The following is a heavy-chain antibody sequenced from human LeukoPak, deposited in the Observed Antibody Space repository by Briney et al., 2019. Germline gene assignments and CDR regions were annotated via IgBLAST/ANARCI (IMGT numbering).Heavy chain of an antibody. J-gene: IGHJ4*02. CDR2: IRSKAYGGIT. D-gene: IGHD1-1*01. CDR1: GFTFGDYA. CDR3: TRGVLERLYFDY. V-gene: IGHV3-49*04. Sequence: GGSLRLSCTASGFTFGDYAMSWVRQAPGKGLEWVGFIRSKAYGGITEYAASVKGRFTISRDDSKSIAYLQMNSLKTEDTAVYYCTRGVLERLYFDYWGQGTLVTVSS.